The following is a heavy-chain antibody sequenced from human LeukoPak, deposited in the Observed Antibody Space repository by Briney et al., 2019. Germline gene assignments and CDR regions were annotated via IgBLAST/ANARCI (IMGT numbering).Heavy chain of an antibody. Sequence: SQTLSLTCAISGDSVSSNSAAWNWIRQSPSRGLEWLGRTYCRSKCYSEYALSLKSRININPDTSKNQFSLKLNSVTAADTAVYYCARGGLMVYAVRVQNDAFDIWGQGTMVTVSA. CDR2: TYCRSKCYS. CDR3: ARGGLMVYAVRVQNDAFDI. V-gene: IGHV6-1*01. CDR1: GDSVSSNSAA. J-gene: IGHJ3*02. D-gene: IGHD2-8*01.